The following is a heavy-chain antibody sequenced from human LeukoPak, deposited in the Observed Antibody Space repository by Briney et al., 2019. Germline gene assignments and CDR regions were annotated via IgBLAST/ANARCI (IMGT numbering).Heavy chain of an antibody. Sequence: GGSLRLSCAASGFSFSSYAMHWVRQAPGKGLEWVSYISSSGTTIYYADSVKGRFTISRANSENTLYLQMNNLRAEDTAVYYCAKATGYLLWGQGTLVTVSS. D-gene: IGHD1-14*01. CDR1: GFSFSSYA. J-gene: IGHJ4*02. V-gene: IGHV3-23*01. CDR2: ISSSGTTI. CDR3: AKATGYLL.